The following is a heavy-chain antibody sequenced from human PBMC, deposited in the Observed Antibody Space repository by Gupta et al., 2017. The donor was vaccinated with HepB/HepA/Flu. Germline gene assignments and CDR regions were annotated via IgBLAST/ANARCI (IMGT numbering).Heavy chain of an antibody. Sequence: EVQLVESGGGWVQPGGSLRLSCAAAGFTFSSYEMNWVRPASGKGLEWVSYISSSGSTIYYADSVKGRFTSSRDNAKNSLYLQMNSLRAEDTAVYYCARDGVYELWSGYDSHWGQGTLVTGPS. CDR2: ISSSGSTI. V-gene: IGHV3-48*03. CDR3: ARDGVYELWSGYDSH. J-gene: IGHJ4*02. D-gene: IGHD3-3*01. CDR1: GFTFSSYE.